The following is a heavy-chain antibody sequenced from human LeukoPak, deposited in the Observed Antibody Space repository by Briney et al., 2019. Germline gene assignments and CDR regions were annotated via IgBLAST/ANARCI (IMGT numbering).Heavy chain of an antibody. CDR3: ARDAFPTELLAPTYYYYYMDV. J-gene: IGHJ6*03. CDR2: ISAYNGNT. Sequence: ASVKVSCKASGYTFTSYGISWVRQAPGQGLEWMGWISAYNGNTNYAQKIQGRVTMTTDTSTSTAYMELRGLRSDDTAVYYCARDAFPTELLAPTYYYYYMDVWGKGTTVTISS. CDR1: GYTFTSYG. V-gene: IGHV1-18*01. D-gene: IGHD1-26*01.